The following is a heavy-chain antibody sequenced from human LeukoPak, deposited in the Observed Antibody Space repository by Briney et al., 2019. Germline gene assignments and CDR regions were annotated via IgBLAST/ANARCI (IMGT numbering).Heavy chain of an antibody. V-gene: IGHV4-59*01. Sequence: SETLSLTCTVSGGSISSYYWSWIRQPPGKGLEWIGYIYYSGSTNYNPSLKSRVTISVDTSKNQFSLRLSSVTAADTAVYCCVRSSGSSGFDFWGQGTLVTASS. J-gene: IGHJ4*02. CDR2: IYYSGST. CDR3: VRSSGSSGFDF. CDR1: GGSISSYY. D-gene: IGHD3-22*01.